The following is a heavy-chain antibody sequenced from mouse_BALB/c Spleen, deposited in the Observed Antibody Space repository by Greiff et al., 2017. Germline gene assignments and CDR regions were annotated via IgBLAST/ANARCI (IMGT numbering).Heavy chain of an antibody. Sequence: VQRVESGPGLVQPSQSLSITCTVSGFSLTSYGVHWVRQSPGKGLEWLGVIWSGGSTDYNAAFISRLSISKDNSKSQVFFKMNSLQADDTAIYYCASIPPYYPAMDYWGQGTSVTVSS. V-gene: IGHV2-4-1*01. CDR1: GFSLTSYG. D-gene: IGHD1-1*01. CDR2: IWSGGST. J-gene: IGHJ4*01. CDR3: ASIPPYYPAMDY.